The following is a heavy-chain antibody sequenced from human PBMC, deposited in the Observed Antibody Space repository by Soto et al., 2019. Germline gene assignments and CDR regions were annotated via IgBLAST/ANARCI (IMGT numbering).Heavy chain of an antibody. V-gene: IGHV1-24*01. CDR2: FDLEDGET. D-gene: IGHD3-22*01. J-gene: IGHJ3*02. CDR1: GDSLIGLA. Sequence: ASVKVSCKVSGDSLIGLAMHWVRQAPGKGLEWMGGFDLEDGETIYAQKFQGRVTMTADTSTSTGYMELSSLRSEDTAIYYCATVYDSRGYYYISYPFHIWGQGTMVTVSS. CDR3: ATVYDSRGYYYISYPFHI.